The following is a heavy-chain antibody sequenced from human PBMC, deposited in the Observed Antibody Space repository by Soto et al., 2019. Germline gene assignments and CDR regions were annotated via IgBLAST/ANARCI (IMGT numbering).Heavy chain of an antibody. J-gene: IGHJ4*02. CDR3: AREGNLGRWLQPLDF. V-gene: IGHV4-59*01. CDR2: IHYNGNT. D-gene: IGHD5-12*01. Sequence: PSETLSLTCTVSGDSISAYSWSWVRQLPGKGLEWIGNIHYNGNTKYNPSLKSRVSMSVDTSKNQFSLRLISVTAADTAKYFCAREGNLGRWLQPLDFWGQGTLVTVSS. CDR1: GDSISAYS.